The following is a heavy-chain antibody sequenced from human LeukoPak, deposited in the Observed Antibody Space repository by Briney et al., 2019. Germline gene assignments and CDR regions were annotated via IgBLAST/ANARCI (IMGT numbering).Heavy chain of an antibody. CDR1: GFTFSGYG. J-gene: IGHJ4*02. Sequence: GGSLRLSCAASGFTFSGYGMHWVRQAPGKGLEWVAFIRYDGSNTYYADSVEGRFTISRDNSKNTLYLQMNSLRAEDTAVYYCAKDMSRQGASIDYWGQGTLVTVSS. CDR2: IRYDGSNT. V-gene: IGHV3-30*02. D-gene: IGHD4/OR15-4a*01. CDR3: AKDMSRQGASIDY.